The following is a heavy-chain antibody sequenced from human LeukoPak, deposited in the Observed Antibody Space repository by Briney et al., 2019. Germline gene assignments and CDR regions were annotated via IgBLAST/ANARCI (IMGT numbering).Heavy chain of an antibody. CDR1: GFTFSDYY. Sequence: PGGSLRLSCAASGFTFSDYYMSWIRQAPGKGLEWVSYISSSGSTIYYADSVKGRFTISRDNAKNSLYLQMNSLRAEDTAVYYCASLEQYSGSYGAYEASFDYWGQGTLVTVSS. CDR3: ASLEQYSGSYGAYEASFDY. CDR2: ISSSGSTI. J-gene: IGHJ4*02. D-gene: IGHD1-26*01. V-gene: IGHV3-11*04.